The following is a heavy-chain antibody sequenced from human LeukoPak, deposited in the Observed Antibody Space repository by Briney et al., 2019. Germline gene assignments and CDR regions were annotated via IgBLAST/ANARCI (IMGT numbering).Heavy chain of an antibody. CDR3: ARDLNDLLQNYRSTWYPADY. D-gene: IGHD6-13*01. J-gene: IGHJ4*02. Sequence: GGSLRLSCAASGFTFSTYWMNWVRQAPGKGLDWVSRVNNDGSSTSYADSVKGGFTISRDNTKNTLYLQMNSLRAEDTAVYYCARDLNDLLQNYRSTWYPADYWGQGTLVTVSS. CDR1: GFTFSTYW. CDR2: VNNDGSST. V-gene: IGHV3-74*01.